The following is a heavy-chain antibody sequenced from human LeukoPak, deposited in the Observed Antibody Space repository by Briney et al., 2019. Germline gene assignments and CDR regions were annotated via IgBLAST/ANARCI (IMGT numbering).Heavy chain of an antibody. J-gene: IGHJ3*02. Sequence: ASVKVSCKASGYTCTSYGISWVRQAPGQGLEWMGWISAYNGNTNYAQKLQGRVTMTTDTSTSTAYMELRSLRSDDTAVYYCASSYAVGGPNAFDIWGQGTMVTVSS. V-gene: IGHV1-18*01. CDR1: GYTCTSYG. D-gene: IGHD6-19*01. CDR2: ISAYNGNT. CDR3: ASSYAVGGPNAFDI.